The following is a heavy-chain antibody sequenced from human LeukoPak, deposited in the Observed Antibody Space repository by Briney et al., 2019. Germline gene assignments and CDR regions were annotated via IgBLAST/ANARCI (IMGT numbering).Heavy chain of an antibody. D-gene: IGHD3-3*01. CDR3: ARVYYASWSGQPLSQHWLDP. CDR1: GFPFSSYE. V-gene: IGHV3-48*03. CDR2: ISSSGSTI. J-gene: IGHJ5*02. Sequence: GGALLLSCAASGFPFSSYEMNWVRQAPGKGLEWVSYISSSGSTIYYADSVKGRFTISRDNAKNSLYLQMNGLRVEDTAIYYCARVYYASWSGQPLSQHWLDPWGQGTLVTVSS.